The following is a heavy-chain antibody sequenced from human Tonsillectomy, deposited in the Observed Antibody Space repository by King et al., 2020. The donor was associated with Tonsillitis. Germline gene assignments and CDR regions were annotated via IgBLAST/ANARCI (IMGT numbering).Heavy chain of an antibody. J-gene: IGHJ5*02. D-gene: IGHD4-17*01. CDR2: IYYSGSGST. CDR1: GGSISSGDYY. V-gene: IGHV4-30-4*01. Sequence: QLQESGPGLVKPSQTLSLTCTVSGGSISSGDYYWNWIRQPPGKGLEWIGYIYYSGSGSTYYNPSLKSRFTISVDTSKNQFSLNLSSVTAADTAVYYCARETPNDYGDYGDWFDPWGQGTLVTVSS. CDR3: ARETPNDYGDYGDWFDP.